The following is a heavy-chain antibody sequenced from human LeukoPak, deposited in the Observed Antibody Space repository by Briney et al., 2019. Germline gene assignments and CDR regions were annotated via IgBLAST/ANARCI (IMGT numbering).Heavy chain of an antibody. V-gene: IGHV3-64D*06. CDR2: IGSDGDGT. CDR1: GFTFRSFA. D-gene: IGHD1-14*01. J-gene: IGHJ4*01. CDR3: VSPVFINF. Sequence: GSLRLSCAASGFTFRSFAMSWVRQAPGKGLEHVSTIGSDGDGTYYADSVKDRFIISRDNSKNAVYLQMSSLRPEDTAVYYCVSPVFINFWGQGTLVTVSS.